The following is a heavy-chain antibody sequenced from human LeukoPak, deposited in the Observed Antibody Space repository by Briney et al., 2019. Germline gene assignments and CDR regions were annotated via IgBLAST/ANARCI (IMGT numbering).Heavy chain of an antibody. D-gene: IGHD1-1*01. CDR2: INPNSGGT. J-gene: IGHJ4*02. V-gene: IGHV1-2*02. CDR1: GYTFTGYY. Sequence: ASVKVSCKASGYTFTGYYMHWVRQAPGQGLEWMGWINPNSGGTNYAQKFQGRVTMTRDTSISTAYMELSRLRSDDTAVYYCARDLSGVQLGPFDHWGQGTLVTVSS. CDR3: ARDLSGVQLGPFDH.